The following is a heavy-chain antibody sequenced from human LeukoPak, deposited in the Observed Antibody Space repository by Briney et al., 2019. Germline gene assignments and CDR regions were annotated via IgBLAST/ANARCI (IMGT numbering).Heavy chain of an antibody. J-gene: IGHJ4*02. V-gene: IGHV4-59*08. D-gene: IGHD4-17*01. Sequence: SETLSLTCSVSGGSIIGHWWSWIRQPPGKGLEWIGDFFYSGSNNYNPSLKSRLTISLDTSKNQFSLNLRSVTATDTAMYYCARRNTADASIDFWGQGTLVTASS. CDR1: GGSIIGHW. CDR3: ARRNTADASIDF. CDR2: FFYSGSN.